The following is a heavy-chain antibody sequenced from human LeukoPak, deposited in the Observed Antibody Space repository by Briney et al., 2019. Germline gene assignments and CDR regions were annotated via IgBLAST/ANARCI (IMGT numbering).Heavy chain of an antibody. Sequence: ASVKVSCKASGYSFTSYAMHWVRQAPGQRLEWMGWINAGNGYTKYSQKFQGRVTITRDTSASTAYMELSSLRSEDTAVYFCARPLAVAGFDYWSQGTLVTVSS. CDR1: GYSFTSYA. J-gene: IGHJ4*02. CDR2: INAGNGYT. D-gene: IGHD6-19*01. CDR3: ARPLAVAGFDY. V-gene: IGHV1-3*01.